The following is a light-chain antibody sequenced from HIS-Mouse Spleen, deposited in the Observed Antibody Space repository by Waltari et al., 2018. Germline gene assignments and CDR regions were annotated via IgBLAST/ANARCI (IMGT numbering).Light chain of an antibody. Sequence: DIVMPQSPLSLPVTPGEPASISCRSSQSLLHSNGYIYLDWYLQKPGQSPQLLIYLGSNRASGVPDRFSGSGSGTDFTLKISRVEAEDVGVYYCMQALQTPPTFGQGTKVEIK. V-gene: IGKV2-28*01. CDR1: QSLLHSNGYIY. CDR3: MQALQTPPT. J-gene: IGKJ1*01. CDR2: LGS.